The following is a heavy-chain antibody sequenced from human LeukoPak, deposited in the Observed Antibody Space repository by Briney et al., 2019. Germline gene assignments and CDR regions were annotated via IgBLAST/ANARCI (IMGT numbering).Heavy chain of an antibody. CDR2: INHSGST. CDR1: GFTFSSYA. Sequence: GSLRLSCAASGFTFSSYAMSWFRQPPGKGLEWIGEINHSGSTNYNPSLKSRVTISVDTSKNQFSLKLSSVTAADTAVYYCARERPSYYDILTGYYPRSLPYYFDYWGQGTLVTVSS. D-gene: IGHD3-9*01. CDR3: ARERPSYYDILTGYYPRSLPYYFDY. J-gene: IGHJ4*02. V-gene: IGHV4-34*01.